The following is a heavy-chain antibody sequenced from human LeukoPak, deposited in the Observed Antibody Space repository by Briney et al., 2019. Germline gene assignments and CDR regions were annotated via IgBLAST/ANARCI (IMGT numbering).Heavy chain of an antibody. CDR2: IWYDGSNK. V-gene: IGHV3-33*01. Sequence: GGALRLSCAASGFTFSSYGMHWVRQAPGKGLEWVAVIWYDGSNKYHADSVKGRFTIPRDNSKNTLYLQMNSLRAEDTAVCYCARDEGAADYWGQGTLVTVSS. D-gene: IGHD1-26*01. CDR1: GFTFSSYG. CDR3: ARDEGAADY. J-gene: IGHJ4*02.